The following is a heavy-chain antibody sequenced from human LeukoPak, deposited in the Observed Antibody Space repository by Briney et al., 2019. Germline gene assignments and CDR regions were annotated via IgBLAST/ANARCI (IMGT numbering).Heavy chain of an antibody. CDR2: INHSGST. V-gene: IGHV4-34*01. J-gene: IGHJ1*01. Sequence: PSETLSLTCAVYGGSFSGYYWSWIRQPPGKGLEWIGEINHSGSTNYNPSLKSRVTISVDTSKNQFSLKLSSVTAADTAVYYCARGRGSGVRGFQHWARTPWSPSPQ. D-gene: IGHD2-15*01. CDR3: ARGRGSGVRGFQH. CDR1: GGSFSGYY.